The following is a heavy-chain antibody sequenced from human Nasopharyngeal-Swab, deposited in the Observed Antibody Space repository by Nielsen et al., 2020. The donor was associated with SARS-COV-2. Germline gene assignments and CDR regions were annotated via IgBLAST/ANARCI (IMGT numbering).Heavy chain of an antibody. CDR3: ARDKPGITIFGVVIGPFDY. V-gene: IGHV3-48*03. CDR2: ISSSGSTI. D-gene: IGHD3-3*01. Sequence: GGSLRLSCAASGCTFSSYEMNWVRQAPGKGLEWVSYISSSGSTIYYADSVKGRFTISRDNAKNSLYLQMNSLRAEDTAVYYCARDKPGITIFGVVIGPFDYWGQGTLVTVSS. CDR1: GCTFSSYE. J-gene: IGHJ4*02.